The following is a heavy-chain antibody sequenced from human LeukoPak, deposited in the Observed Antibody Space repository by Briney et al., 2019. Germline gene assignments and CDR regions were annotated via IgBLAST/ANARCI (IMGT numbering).Heavy chain of an antibody. CDR3: ASDREYSGYDRDY. CDR2: ISCSGGST. J-gene: IGHJ4*02. Sequence: GGSLRLSCAASGFTFSSYAMSWVRQAPGKGLEWVSAISCSGGSTYYADSVKGRFTISRDNSKNTLYLQMNSLRAEDTAVYYCASDREYSGYDRDYWGQGTLVTVSS. CDR1: GFTFSSYA. V-gene: IGHV3-23*01. D-gene: IGHD5-12*01.